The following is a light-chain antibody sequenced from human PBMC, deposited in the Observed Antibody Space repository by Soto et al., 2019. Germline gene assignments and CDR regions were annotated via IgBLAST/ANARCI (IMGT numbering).Light chain of an antibody. Sequence: EIVMTESPATLSVSPGERATLSCRASQSVTNYIAWYQQRPGQAPRLLIYGASSRATGIPDRFSGSGSGTDFTLTISRLEPEDFAVYHCQQYDTSPLTFGGGTKVDIK. J-gene: IGKJ4*01. CDR2: GAS. CDR1: QSVTNY. V-gene: IGKV3-20*01. CDR3: QQYDTSPLT.